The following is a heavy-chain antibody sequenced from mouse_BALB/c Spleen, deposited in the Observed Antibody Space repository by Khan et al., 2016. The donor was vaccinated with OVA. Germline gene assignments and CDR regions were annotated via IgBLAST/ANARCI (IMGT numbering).Heavy chain of an antibody. CDR1: GFTFSSYG. V-gene: IGHV5-17*02. Sequence: EVQLVESGGDLVQPGGSRKLSCAASGFTFSSYGMHWVRQAPEKGLEWVASISGDSNTIYYADTVKGRFTISRDNPRNTLFLQMTSLMSEDTAMYACTKSYSNGYYFDYWGPGTTLTVSS. CDR3: TKSYSNGYYFDY. CDR2: ISGDSNTI. D-gene: IGHD1-1*01. J-gene: IGHJ2*01.